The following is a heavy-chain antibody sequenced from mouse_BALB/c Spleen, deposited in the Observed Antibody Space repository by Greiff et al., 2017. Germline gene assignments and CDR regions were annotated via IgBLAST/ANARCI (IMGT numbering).Heavy chain of an antibody. D-gene: IGHD2-4*01. CDR3: ARKRSTMITTGAYYYAMDY. Sequence: VQLKESGPELVKPGASVKMSCKASGYTFTSYVMHWVKQKPGQGLEWIGYINPYNDGTKYNEKFKGKATLTSDKSSSTAYMELSSLTSEDSAVYYCARKRSTMITTGAYYYAMDYWGQGTSVTVSS. CDR2: INPYNDGT. J-gene: IGHJ4*01. CDR1: GYTFTSYV. V-gene: IGHV1-14*01.